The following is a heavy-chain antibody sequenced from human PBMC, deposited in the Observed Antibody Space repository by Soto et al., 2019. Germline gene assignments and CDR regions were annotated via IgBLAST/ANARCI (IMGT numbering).Heavy chain of an antibody. D-gene: IGHD2-2*01. Sequence: EVQLVESEGGPVKPGGSLRLSCVASAFTFNNFPMHWVRQAPGEGLQWLASITSSSSYKYYADSVKGRFTISRDNAKNSLFLELTGLRAEDTAVYYCAREKCSSTSCNHGMDVWGLGTTVTVSS. CDR2: ITSSSSYK. V-gene: IGHV3-21*02. CDR3: AREKCSSTSCNHGMDV. J-gene: IGHJ6*02. CDR1: AFTFNNFP.